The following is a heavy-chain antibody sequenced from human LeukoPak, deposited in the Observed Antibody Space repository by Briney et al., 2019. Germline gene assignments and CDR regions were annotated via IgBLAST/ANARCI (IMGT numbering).Heavy chain of an antibody. Sequence: GASVKVSCKASGYTFTSYDINWVRQATGQGLEWMGWMNPNSGNTGYAQKFQGRVTMTRNTSISTAYMELSSLRSEDTAVYYCARDPPYCGGDCYSGRAFDIWGQGTMVTVSS. D-gene: IGHD2-21*02. J-gene: IGHJ3*02. CDR1: GYTFTSYD. CDR2: MNPNSGNT. V-gene: IGHV1-8*01. CDR3: ARDPPYCGGDCYSGRAFDI.